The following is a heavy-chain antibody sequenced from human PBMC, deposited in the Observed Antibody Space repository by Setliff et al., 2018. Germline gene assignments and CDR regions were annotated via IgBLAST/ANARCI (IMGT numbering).Heavy chain of an antibody. CDR3: LRLVRYCTKIACQATSGDEV. V-gene: IGHV1-18*01. CDR2: ISAYNGKT. J-gene: IGHJ4*02. Sequence: ASVKVSCKASGYTLSNSILSWVRQAPGQGLEWVGWISAYNGKTYFAQKFQDRITLTTDTSTNTGYLELRGLRSDDTAVYYCLRLVRYCTKIACQATSGDEVWGLGTLGTVSS. CDR1: GYTLSNSI. D-gene: IGHD2-8*01.